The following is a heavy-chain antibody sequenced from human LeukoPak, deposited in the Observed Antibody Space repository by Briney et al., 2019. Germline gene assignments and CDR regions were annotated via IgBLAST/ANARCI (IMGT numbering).Heavy chain of an antibody. V-gene: IGHV1-3*01. CDR1: GYTFTSYG. CDR3: ASSDYYDSSGYPGY. J-gene: IGHJ4*02. Sequence: ASVKVSCKASGYTFTSYGISWVRQAPGQRLEWMGWINAGNGNTKYSQKFQGRVTITRDTSASTAYMELSSLRSEDTAVYYCASSDYYDSSGYPGYWGQGTLVTASS. CDR2: INAGNGNT. D-gene: IGHD3-22*01.